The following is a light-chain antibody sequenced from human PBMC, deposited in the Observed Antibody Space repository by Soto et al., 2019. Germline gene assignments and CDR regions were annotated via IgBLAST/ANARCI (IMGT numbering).Light chain of an antibody. J-gene: IGKJ3*01. CDR3: QQYGSSPRFT. V-gene: IGKV3-20*01. Sequence: EIVLTQSPGTLSLSPGERATLSCRSSQSVSSSYLAWYQQKPGQAPRLLIDGASSRATGITDRFSGSGSGTDFTITISRLEPEDFAVYYCQQYGSSPRFTFGPGTKVDIK. CDR2: GAS. CDR1: QSVSSSY.